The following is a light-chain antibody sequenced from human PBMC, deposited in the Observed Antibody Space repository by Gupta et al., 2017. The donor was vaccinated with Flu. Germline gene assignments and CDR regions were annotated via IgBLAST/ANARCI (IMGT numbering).Light chain of an antibody. CDR3: QQYGSSPALS. J-gene: IGKJ2*01. Sequence: EVVLTQSPVSLSLSPGERATLSCRASQTVVGSFLAWYQQQPGQAPRLLIYGASTRAAGVPDRLSGSVSGTDFTLTISRREPEDFAVYYCQQYGSSPALSFGQGTKME. CDR1: QTVVGSF. CDR2: GAS. V-gene: IGKV3-20*01.